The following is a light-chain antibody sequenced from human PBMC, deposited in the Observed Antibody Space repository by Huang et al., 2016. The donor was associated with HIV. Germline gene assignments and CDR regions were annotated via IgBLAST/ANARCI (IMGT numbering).Light chain of an antibody. V-gene: IGKV1-17*03. Sequence: DIQMTQSPSAMSASVGDRVTITWRASQDISNYLVWFQQKPGKVPRRLIYYASTLQRGVPSRFSGSGSGTEFTLTSSSLQPEDLATYYCLQHNMYPLTFGGGTKVEIK. CDR1: QDISNY. J-gene: IGKJ4*01. CDR2: YAS. CDR3: LQHNMYPLT.